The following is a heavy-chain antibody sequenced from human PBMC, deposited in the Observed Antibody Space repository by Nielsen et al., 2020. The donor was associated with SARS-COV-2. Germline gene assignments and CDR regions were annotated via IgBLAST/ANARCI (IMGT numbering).Heavy chain of an antibody. Sequence: SETLSLTCAVYGGSFSGYYWSWIRQPPGKGLEWIGEINHSGSTNYNPSLKSRVTISVDTSKNQFSLKLSSVTAADTAVYYCARGRTWRSYFDYWGQGTLVTVSS. CDR2: INHSGST. CDR3: ARGRTWRSYFDY. CDR1: GGSFSGYY. J-gene: IGHJ4*02. D-gene: IGHD1-14*01. V-gene: IGHV4-34*01.